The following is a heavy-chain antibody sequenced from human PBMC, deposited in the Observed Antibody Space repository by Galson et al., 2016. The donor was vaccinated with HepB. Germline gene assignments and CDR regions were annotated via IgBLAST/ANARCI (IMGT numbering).Heavy chain of an antibody. CDR2: ITWNGLST. D-gene: IGHD4-11*01. J-gene: IGHJ4*02. CDR1: GFTFEDYA. Sequence: SLRLSCAASGFTFEDYAMSWVRQSPGKGLEWVSDITWNGLSTDYADSVKGRFTISRDNAKNSLFLQMNSLRAEDTALYFCVRDDTSNFDGLDYWGQGALVIVSS. CDR3: VRDDTSNFDGLDY. V-gene: IGHV3-20*04.